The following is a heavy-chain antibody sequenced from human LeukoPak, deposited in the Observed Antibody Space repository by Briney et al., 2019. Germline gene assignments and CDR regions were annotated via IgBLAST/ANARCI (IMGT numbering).Heavy chain of an antibody. CDR2: ISGSGGST. V-gene: IGHV3-23*01. Sequence: PGGSLRLSCAASGFTFSSYAMSWVRQAPGKGLEWVSAISGSGGSTYYADSVKGWFTISRDNSKNTLYLQMNSLRAEDTAVYYCAKVGGYSYGPNDYWGQGTLVTVSS. D-gene: IGHD5-18*01. CDR3: AKVGGYSYGPNDY. CDR1: GFTFSSYA. J-gene: IGHJ4*02.